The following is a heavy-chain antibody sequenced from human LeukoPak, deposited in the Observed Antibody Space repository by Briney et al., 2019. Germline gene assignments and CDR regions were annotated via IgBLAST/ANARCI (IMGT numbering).Heavy chain of an antibody. V-gene: IGHV1-24*01. D-gene: IGHD3-22*01. CDR2: FDPEDGET. CDR3: VRGTDSSGYFAPLDY. Sequence: ASVKVSCKVSGYTLTELSMHWVRQAPGKGLEWMGGFDPEDGETIYAQKFQGRVTITADESTSTAYMELSSLRSEDTAVYYCVRGTDSSGYFAPLDYWGQGTLVTVSS. J-gene: IGHJ4*02. CDR1: GYTLTELS.